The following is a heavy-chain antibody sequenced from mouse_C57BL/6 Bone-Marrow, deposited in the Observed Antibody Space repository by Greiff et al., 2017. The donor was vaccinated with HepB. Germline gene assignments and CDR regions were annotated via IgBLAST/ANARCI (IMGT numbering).Heavy chain of an antibody. V-gene: IGHV3-6*01. CDR1: GYSITSGYY. CDR3: AILSPTNY. CDR2: ISYDGSN. J-gene: IGHJ4*01. Sequence: DVQLQESGPGLVKPSQSLSLTCSVTGYSITSGYYWNWIRQFPGNKLEWMGYISYDGSNNYNPSLKNRISITRDTSKNQFFLKLNSVTTEDTATYYCAILSPTNYWGQGTSVTVSS.